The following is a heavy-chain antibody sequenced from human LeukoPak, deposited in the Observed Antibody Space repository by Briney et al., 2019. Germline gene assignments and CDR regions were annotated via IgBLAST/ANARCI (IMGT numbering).Heavy chain of an antibody. Sequence: VASVKVSCKASGYTFTGYYMHWVRQAPGQGLEWMGWINPNSGGTNYAQKFQGWVTMTRDTSISTAYMELSRLRSDDTAVYYCARAGLGVVVVPAAKDYYYYGMDVWGQGTTVTVSS. J-gene: IGHJ6*02. CDR2: INPNSGGT. CDR3: ARAGLGVVVVPAAKDYYYYGMDV. D-gene: IGHD2-2*01. V-gene: IGHV1-2*04. CDR1: GYTFTGYY.